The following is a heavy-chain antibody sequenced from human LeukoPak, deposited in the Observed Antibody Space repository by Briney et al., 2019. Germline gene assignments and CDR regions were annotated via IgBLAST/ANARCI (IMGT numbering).Heavy chain of an antibody. Sequence: GGSLRLSCPASGFTVSSNYMSWVRQAPGKGLEWVSVIYSGGSTYYADSVKGRFTISRDNSKNTLYLQMNSLRAEDTAVYYCARDGSSGSRDAFDIWGQGTMVTVSS. CDR2: IYSGGST. V-gene: IGHV3-53*01. CDR1: GFTVSSNY. CDR3: ARDGSSGSRDAFDI. D-gene: IGHD6-19*01. J-gene: IGHJ3*02.